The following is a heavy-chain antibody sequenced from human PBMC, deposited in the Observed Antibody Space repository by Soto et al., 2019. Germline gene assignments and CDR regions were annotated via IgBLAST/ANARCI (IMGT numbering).Heavy chain of an antibody. CDR3: ARLGFVGEGDF. CDR1: GFTFSRYW. Sequence: GGSLRLSCATSGFTFSRYWIHWVRQAPGEGLVWVSRISGDGVHTDYAESVKGRFTVSRDIAKSTGYLQMNNLRAEDTAVYYCARLGFVGEGDFWGQGILVTVSS. V-gene: IGHV3-74*01. J-gene: IGHJ4*02. D-gene: IGHD3-16*01. CDR2: ISGDGVHT.